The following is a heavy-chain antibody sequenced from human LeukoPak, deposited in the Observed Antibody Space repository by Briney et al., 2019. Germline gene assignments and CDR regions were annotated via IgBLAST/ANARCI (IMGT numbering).Heavy chain of an antibody. V-gene: IGHV3-23*01. D-gene: IGHD4-17*01. CDR3: ARRGESTNYGDYRFDS. Sequence: GGSLRLSCAASGFTFSSYSMNWVRQAPGKGLEWVSAISSTGGNTYHADSVKGRFTISRDNSKNTLYLQMNSLRVEDTAVYYCARRGESTNYGDYRFDSWGQGTLVIVSS. J-gene: IGHJ4*02. CDR2: ISSTGGNT. CDR1: GFTFSSYS.